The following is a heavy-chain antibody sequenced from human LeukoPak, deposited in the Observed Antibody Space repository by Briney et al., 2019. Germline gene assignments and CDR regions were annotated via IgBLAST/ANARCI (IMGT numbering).Heavy chain of an antibody. Sequence: GASVKVSCKASGYTFTDYYMHWVRQAPGQGLEWMGWINPNSGGTNYAQKFQGRVTMTRDTSISTAYMELSRLRSDDTAVYYCARDPHLRYSGSFFPAEYWGQGTLVTVSS. V-gene: IGHV1-2*02. D-gene: IGHD1-26*01. J-gene: IGHJ4*02. CDR2: INPNSGGT. CDR1: GYTFTDYY. CDR3: ARDPHLRYSGSFFPAEY.